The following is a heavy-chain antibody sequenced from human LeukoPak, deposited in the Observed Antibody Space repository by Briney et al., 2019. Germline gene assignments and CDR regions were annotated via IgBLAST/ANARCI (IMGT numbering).Heavy chain of an antibody. V-gene: IGHV3-33*06. CDR1: GFTFSSYG. J-gene: IGHJ4*02. CDR3: AKGRRVGATLAESGVDY. Sequence: GRSLRLSCAASGFTFSSYGMHWVRQAPGKGLEWVAVIWYDGSNKYYADSVKGRFTISRDNSKNTLYLQMNSLRAEDTAVYYCAKGRRVGATLAESGVDYWGQGTLVTVSS. D-gene: IGHD1-26*01. CDR2: IWYDGSNK.